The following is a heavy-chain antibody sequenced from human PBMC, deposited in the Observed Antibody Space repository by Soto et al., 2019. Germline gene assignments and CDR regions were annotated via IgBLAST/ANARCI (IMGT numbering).Heavy chain of an antibody. CDR2: INPNGGSS. CDR3: ASVLSTTVVAKAY. Sequence: ASVKVSCKASGYIFTNYFIHWVRQAPGQGLEWMGIINPNGGSSRYAQKFQDRVTMTSDTSTTTVYMEMSSLRSDDTAVYYCASVLSTTVVAKAYWGPGTLVTVSS. V-gene: IGHV1-46*01. D-gene: IGHD4-4*01. J-gene: IGHJ1*01. CDR1: GYIFTNYF.